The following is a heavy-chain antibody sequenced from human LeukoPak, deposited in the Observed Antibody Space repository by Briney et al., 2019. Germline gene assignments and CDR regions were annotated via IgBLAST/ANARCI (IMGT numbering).Heavy chain of an antibody. Sequence: NTSETLSLTCTVSGYSISSGYYWGWIRQPPGKGLERIGSIYHSGSTYYNPSLKSRVTISVDTSKNQFSLKLSSVTAADTAVYYCARDRPGVRHRSFDIWGQGTMVTVSS. D-gene: IGHD3-16*02. CDR1: GYSISSGYY. J-gene: IGHJ3*02. V-gene: IGHV4-38-2*02. CDR2: IYHSGST. CDR3: ARDRPGVRHRSFDI.